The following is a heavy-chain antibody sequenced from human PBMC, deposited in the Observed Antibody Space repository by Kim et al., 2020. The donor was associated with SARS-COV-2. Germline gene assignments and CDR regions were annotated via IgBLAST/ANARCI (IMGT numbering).Heavy chain of an antibody. D-gene: IGHD1-26*01. J-gene: IGHJ4*02. CDR2: INHSGST. CDR1: GGSFSGYY. Sequence: SETLSLTCAVYGGSFSGYYWSWIRQPPGKGLEWIGEINHSGSTNYNPSLKSRVTISVDTSKNQFSLKLSSVTAADTAVYYCARGTRGPESYYFDYWGQGTLVTVSS. V-gene: IGHV4-34*01. CDR3: ARGTRGPESYYFDY.